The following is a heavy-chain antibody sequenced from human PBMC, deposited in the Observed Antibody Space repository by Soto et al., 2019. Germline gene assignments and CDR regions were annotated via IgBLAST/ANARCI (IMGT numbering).Heavy chain of an antibody. CDR1: GGTFSSYT. CDR3: ARVYSSGWIDY. Sequence: SVKVSCKASGGTFSSYTISWVRQAPGQGLEWMGRIIPILGIANYAQKFQGRVTITAGKSTSTAYMELSSLRSEDTAVYYCARVYSSGWIDYWGQGTLVTVSS. V-gene: IGHV1-69*02. J-gene: IGHJ4*02. D-gene: IGHD6-19*01. CDR2: IIPILGIA.